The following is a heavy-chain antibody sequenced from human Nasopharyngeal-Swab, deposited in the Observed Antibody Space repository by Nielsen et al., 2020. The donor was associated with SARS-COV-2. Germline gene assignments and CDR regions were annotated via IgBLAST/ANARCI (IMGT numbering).Heavy chain of an antibody. V-gene: IGHV4-4*02. CDR1: GGSISSSNW. Sequence: SETLSLTCAVSGGSISSSNWWSWVRQPPGKGLEGIGEIYHSGSTNYNPSLKSRVTISVDKSKNQFSLKLSSVTAADTSVYYCARTPPIYYYDSSGYYYWGQGTLVTVSS. CDR2: IYHSGST. J-gene: IGHJ4*02. CDR3: ARTPPIYYYDSSGYYY. D-gene: IGHD3-22*01.